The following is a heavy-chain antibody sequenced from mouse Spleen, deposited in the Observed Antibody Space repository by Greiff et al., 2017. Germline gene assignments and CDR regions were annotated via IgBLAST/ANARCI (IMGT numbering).Heavy chain of an antibody. V-gene: IGHV14-4*02. CDR2: IDPENGDT. CDR3: AREDSNYDY. D-gene: IGHD2-5*01. J-gene: IGHJ4*01. CDR1: GFNIKDYY. Sequence: EVQLQQSGAELVRSGASVKLSCTASGFNIKDYYMHWVKQRPEQGLEWIGWIDPENGDTEYAPKFQGKATMTADTSSNTAYLQLSSLTSEDTAVYYCAREDSNYDYWGQGTSVTVSS.